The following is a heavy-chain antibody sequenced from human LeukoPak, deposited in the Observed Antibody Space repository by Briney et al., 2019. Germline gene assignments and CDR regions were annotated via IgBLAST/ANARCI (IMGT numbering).Heavy chain of an antibody. CDR1: NYSISSGYY. V-gene: IGHV4-38-2*02. J-gene: IGHJ4*02. D-gene: IGHD6-13*01. CDR3: AREAEWASSWVDY. CDR2: IYQSGST. Sequence: SSETLSLTCTVSNYSISSGYYWGWIRQPPGKGLEFIGGIYQSGSTYYNPSLESRVTISVDTSRNQFSLKLSSVTAADTAVYYCAREAEWASSWVDYWGQGTLVTVSS.